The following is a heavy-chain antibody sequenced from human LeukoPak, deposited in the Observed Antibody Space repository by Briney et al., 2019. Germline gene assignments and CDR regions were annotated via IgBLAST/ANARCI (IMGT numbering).Heavy chain of an antibody. D-gene: IGHD3-10*01. V-gene: IGHV4-34*01. CDR1: GGSFSGYY. CDR2: INHSGST. J-gene: IGHJ4*02. Sequence: SETLSLTCAVYGGSFSGYYWSWIRQPPGKGLEWIGEINHSGSTNFNPSLKSRVTISVDTSKNQFSLKLSSVTAEDTAVYYCARLWGYYGLGSLDYWGQGTLVTVSS. CDR3: ARLWGYYGLGSLDY.